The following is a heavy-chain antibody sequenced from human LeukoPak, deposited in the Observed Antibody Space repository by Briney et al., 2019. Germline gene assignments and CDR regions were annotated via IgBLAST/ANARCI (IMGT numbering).Heavy chain of an antibody. D-gene: IGHD3-22*01. CDR1: GFTFSGSA. CDR3: TRGYYDSSGYYFIDY. V-gene: IGHV3-73*01. J-gene: IGHJ4*02. Sequence: PGGSLRLSCAASGFTFSGSAMHWVRQASGKGLEWVGRIRSKANSYATAYAASVKGRFTISRDDSKNTAYLQMNSLKTEDTAVYYCTRGYYDSSGYYFIDYWGQGTLVTVSS. CDR2: IRSKANSYAT.